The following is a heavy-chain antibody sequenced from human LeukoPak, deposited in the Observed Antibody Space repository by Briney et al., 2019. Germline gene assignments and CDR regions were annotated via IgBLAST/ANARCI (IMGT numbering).Heavy chain of an antibody. D-gene: IGHD2-15*01. CDR1: GLTFSSYW. CDR2: INSDGSTT. CDR3: ARDYSYAFDI. V-gene: IGHV3-74*01. Sequence: GGSLRLSCAASGLTFSSYWMQWVRQAPGKGLVWVSRINSDGSTTTYADSVKGRFTISRDNAKNSLYLQMDSLRDEDTAVYFCARDYSYAFDIWGRGTMVTVSS. J-gene: IGHJ3*02.